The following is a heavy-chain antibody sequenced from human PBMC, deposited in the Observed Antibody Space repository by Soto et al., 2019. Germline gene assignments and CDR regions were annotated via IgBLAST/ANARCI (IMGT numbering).Heavy chain of an antibody. V-gene: IGHV4-38-2*01. CDR2: ISHSGSA. D-gene: IGHD7-27*01. J-gene: IGHJ4*02. Sequence: QVQLQESGPGLVRPSETLSLTCAVSGYSISSDYYWGWIRQPPGKGLEWIGSISHSGSAYYNPSLKTRVTMSVDTSKNQFSLKLSSVTAADTALYYCARGLSGGFDYWGQGTLVTVSS. CDR1: GYSISSDYY. CDR3: ARGLSGGFDY.